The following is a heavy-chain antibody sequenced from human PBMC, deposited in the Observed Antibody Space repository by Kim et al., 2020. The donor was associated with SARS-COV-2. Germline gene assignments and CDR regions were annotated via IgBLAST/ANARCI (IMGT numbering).Heavy chain of an antibody. V-gene: IGHV4-39*01. D-gene: IGHD3-10*01. CDR3: ARLLWFGEFDY. CDR1: GGSISSSDYY. J-gene: IGHJ4*02. Sequence: SETLSLTCTVSGGSISSSDYYWGWILQPPGKGLEWIGSIDYSGSSYYNPSLKSRVTISVDTSKNQFSLKLTSVTAADTAVYYCARLLWFGEFDYWGQGTLVTVSS. CDR2: IDYSGSS.